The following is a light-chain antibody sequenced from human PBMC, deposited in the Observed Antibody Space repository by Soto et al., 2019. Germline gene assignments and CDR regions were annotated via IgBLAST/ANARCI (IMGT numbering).Light chain of an antibody. CDR3: GTWDSGLSAEVV. CDR1: SSNIGNNY. J-gene: IGLJ2*01. CDR2: DNN. V-gene: IGLV1-51*01. Sequence: QSVLTQPPSVSAAPGQRVTISCSGSSSNIGNNYVSWYQQLPGTAPKLLIYDNNKRPSGIPDRFSGSKSGTSATLGITGLQTGDEADYYCGTWDSGLSAEVVFGGGTKLTVL.